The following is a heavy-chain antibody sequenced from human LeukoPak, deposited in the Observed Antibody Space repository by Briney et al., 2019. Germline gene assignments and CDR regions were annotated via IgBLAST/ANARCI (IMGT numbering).Heavy chain of an antibody. CDR2: INHSGST. D-gene: IGHD2-8*01. J-gene: IGHJ5*02. CDR1: GGSFSGFY. Sequence: SETLSLTCSVYGGSFSGFYWNWIRQPPGKGLEWIGEINHSGSTHYSPSLKSRLSISVDPSKNQFSLKLSSVTAADTAVYYCARGGGYCTNNVCPPWFDPWGQGALVTVSS. V-gene: IGHV4-34*01. CDR3: ARGGGYCTNNVCPPWFDP.